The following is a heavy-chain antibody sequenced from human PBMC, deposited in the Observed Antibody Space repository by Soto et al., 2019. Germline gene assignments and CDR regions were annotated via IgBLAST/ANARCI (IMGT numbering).Heavy chain of an antibody. V-gene: IGHV3-7*01. J-gene: IGHJ4*02. CDR1: GFTLRRHW. CDR2: INEDGSEQ. D-gene: IGHD6-19*01. Sequence: GASLRLSCAASGFTLRRHWMNWVRQTPGKGLEWVANINEDGSEQYYVGSAKGLFAISRDAARNSLYLQMNSLRVEDTAIYYCVRGSSPWRGMDYWGQGTLVTVSS. CDR3: VRGSSPWRGMDY.